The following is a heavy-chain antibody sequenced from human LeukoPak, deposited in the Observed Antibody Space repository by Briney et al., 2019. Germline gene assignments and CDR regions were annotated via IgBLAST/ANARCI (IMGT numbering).Heavy chain of an antibody. V-gene: IGHV4-59*01. CDR2: IFYSGST. CDR1: GGSISSDN. D-gene: IGHD4-17*01. CDR3: ARVTDHDYGDYFFDY. Sequence: SETLSLTCTVSGGSISSDNWSWIRQPPGKGLEWIGYIFYSGSTNYNPSLKSRVTLSVATSKNQFSLKVSSVTAADTAVYFCARVTDHDYGDYFFDYWGQGTLVTVSS. J-gene: IGHJ4*02.